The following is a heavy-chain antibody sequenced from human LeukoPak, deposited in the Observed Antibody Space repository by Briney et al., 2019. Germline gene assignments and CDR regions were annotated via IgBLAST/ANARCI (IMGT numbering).Heavy chain of an antibody. CDR3: ARGGGYSPTFDY. Sequence: PSEALSLTCTVSGGSISSYYWGWIRQPPGRGLEWIGYIYYSGSTNYNPSLKSRVTISVDTSKNQFSLKLSSVTAADTAVYYCARGGGYSPTFDYWGQGTLVTVSS. D-gene: IGHD5-18*01. V-gene: IGHV4-59*01. CDR1: GGSISSYY. J-gene: IGHJ4*02. CDR2: IYYSGST.